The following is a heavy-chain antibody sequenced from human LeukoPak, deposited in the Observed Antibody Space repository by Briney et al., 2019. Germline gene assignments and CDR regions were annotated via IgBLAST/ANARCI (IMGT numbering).Heavy chain of an antibody. J-gene: IGHJ4*02. V-gene: IGHV3-30*02. D-gene: IGHD5-12*01. Sequence: GGSLRLSCAASGFTFSSYGMHWVRQAPGKGLEWVAFIRYDGSNKYYADSVKGRFTISRDNSKNTLYLQMNSLRAEDTAVYYCAEDTYSGYDSGDWGQGTLVTVSS. CDR3: AEDTYSGYDSGD. CDR2: IRYDGSNK. CDR1: GFTFSSYG.